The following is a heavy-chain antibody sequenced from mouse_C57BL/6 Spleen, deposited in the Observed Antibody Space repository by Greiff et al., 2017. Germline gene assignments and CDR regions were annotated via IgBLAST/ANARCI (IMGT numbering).Heavy chain of an antibody. D-gene: IGHD1-1*01. Sequence: VQLQQSGPELVKPGASVKISCKASGYSFTDYNMNWVKQSNGKSLEWIGVINPNYGTTSYNQKFKGKATLTVDKSSSTAYMQLNSLTSEDSAVYYCARGYYGSSFYYFDYWGQGTTLTVSS. CDR3: ARGYYGSSFYYFDY. CDR2: INPNYGTT. J-gene: IGHJ2*01. V-gene: IGHV1-39*01. CDR1: GYSFTDYN.